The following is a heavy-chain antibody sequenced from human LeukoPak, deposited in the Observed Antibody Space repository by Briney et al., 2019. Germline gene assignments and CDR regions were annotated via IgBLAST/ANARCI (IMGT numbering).Heavy chain of an antibody. V-gene: IGHV3-73*01. D-gene: IGHD1-20*01. CDR3: TTYISGHY. J-gene: IGHJ4*02. CDR1: GFIFSGSD. CDR2: IRTKLRNYAT. Sequence: GGSLRLSCAPSGFIFSGSDIHWVRQASGRGLEWVGRIRTKLRNYATAYAASVKGRFTISRDDSGDTAYLQMNSLKTEDTAVYYCTTYISGHYWGQGPLVTVSS.